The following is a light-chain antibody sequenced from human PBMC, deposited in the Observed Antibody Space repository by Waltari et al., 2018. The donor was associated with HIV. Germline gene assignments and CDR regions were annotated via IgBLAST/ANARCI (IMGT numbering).Light chain of an antibody. CDR1: TPNIGSSI. V-gene: IGLV1-44*01. J-gene: IGLJ2*01. CDR3: STWDDRLNGVV. Sequence: QSVFTQPPSVSGAPGHRVTISCSWSTPNIGSSIVNWYQQFSRAAPKIIIYADTQRPSGVPDRFSGSKSGTSASLVVSGLQSEDEADYYCSTWDDRLNGVVFGGGTRLTV. CDR2: ADT.